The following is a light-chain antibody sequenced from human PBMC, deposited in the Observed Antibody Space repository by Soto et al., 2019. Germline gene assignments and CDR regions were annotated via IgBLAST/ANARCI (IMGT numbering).Light chain of an antibody. V-gene: IGLV2-14*01. CDR2: DVS. CDR1: SSDVGGYNY. CDR3: SSYTSSSTLGVV. Sequence: QSALTQPASVSGSPGQSITISCTGTSSDVGGYNYVSWYKQHPGKAPKLMIYDVSNRPSGVSNRFSGSTSGNTASLTISGLQAADEADYYCSSYTSSSTLGVVFGGGTKLTVL. J-gene: IGLJ2*01.